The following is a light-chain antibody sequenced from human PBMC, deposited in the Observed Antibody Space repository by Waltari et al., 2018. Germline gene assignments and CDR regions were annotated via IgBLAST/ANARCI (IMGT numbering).Light chain of an antibody. V-gene: IGLV2-11*01. Sequence: QSALTQPRSVSGSPGQSVAIPRTGTSSDVGGDNYVSWYQQYPGTAPKLIIYDVTKRPSGVPDRFSGSKSGNTASLTISGLQAEDEADYYCCSYAGTYTPLFGGGTKLTVL. CDR2: DVT. CDR3: CSYAGTYTPL. J-gene: IGLJ2*01. CDR1: SSDVGGDNY.